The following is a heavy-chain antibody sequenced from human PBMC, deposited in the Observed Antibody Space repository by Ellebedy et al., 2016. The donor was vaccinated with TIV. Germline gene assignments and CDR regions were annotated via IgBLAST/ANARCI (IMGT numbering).Heavy chain of an antibody. V-gene: IGHV4-31*03. J-gene: IGHJ6*02. Sequence: SETLSLXXTVSGGSVSDGSTSTTDYYWSWIRQHPGKGLEWIGYIYHSGPTYYNPSLKSRVSISVDTSKNQVSLRLRSVTVADAAVYYCARDQVVRGGYHGMDVWGQGTTVTVSS. CDR2: IYHSGPT. D-gene: IGHD3-10*01. CDR3: ARDQVVRGGYHGMDV. CDR1: GGSVSDGSTSTTDYY.